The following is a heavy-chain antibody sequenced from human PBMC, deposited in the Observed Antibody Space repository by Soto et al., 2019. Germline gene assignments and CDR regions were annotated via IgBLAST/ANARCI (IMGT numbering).Heavy chain of an antibody. V-gene: IGHV3-74*01. Sequence: EVQVVESGGALVPPGGSLRLSCAASGFTFSNYWMHWVRQVPGEGLVWVSSINNDGSRTWYADSVRGRIAMSRDNARNLVYLQMNSLRAEDTAVYYCGTTFEYWGQGALVTVSS. CDR1: GFTFSNYW. J-gene: IGHJ4*02. CDR3: GTTFEY. D-gene: IGHD1-1*01. CDR2: INNDGSRT.